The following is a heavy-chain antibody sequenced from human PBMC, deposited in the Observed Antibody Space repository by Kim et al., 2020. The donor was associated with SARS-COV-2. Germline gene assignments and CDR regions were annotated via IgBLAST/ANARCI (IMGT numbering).Heavy chain of an antibody. V-gene: IGHV3-11*01. CDR3: ARRVLRFLNNWFDP. D-gene: IGHD3-3*01. J-gene: IGHJ5*02. Sequence: YADSGKCQFTISRDNAKNSLYLQMTSLRAEDTAVYYCARRVLRFLNNWFDPWGQGTLVTVSS.